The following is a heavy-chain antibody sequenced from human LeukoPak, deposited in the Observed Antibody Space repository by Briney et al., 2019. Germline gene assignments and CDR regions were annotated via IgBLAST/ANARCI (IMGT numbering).Heavy chain of an antibody. CDR2: ISSSGNTI. Sequence: KSGGSLRLSCAASGFTFSDYYMSWIRQAPGKGLEWVSYISSSGNTIYYADSVKGRFTISRDSAKSSLYLQMNSLRAEDTAVYYCARAQRGTATGNYFDYWGQGTLVTVSS. CDR1: GFTFSDYY. J-gene: IGHJ4*02. V-gene: IGHV3-11*01. D-gene: IGHD5-18*01. CDR3: ARAQRGTATGNYFDY.